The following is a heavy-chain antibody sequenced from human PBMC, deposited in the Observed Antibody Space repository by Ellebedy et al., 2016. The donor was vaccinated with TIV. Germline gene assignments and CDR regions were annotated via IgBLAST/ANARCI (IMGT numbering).Heavy chain of an antibody. CDR3: ARNFRVGSMNYFDS. V-gene: IGHV3-48*02. CDR2: INRGSSVI. CDR1: GFMFNTYN. J-gene: IGHJ4*02. Sequence: GESLKISCAASGFMFNTYNMDWVRQAPGKGLEWVSYINRGSSVIYYADSVKGRFTTSTDTTEKSLFLQMNSLTDEDTAVYYCARNFRVGSMNYFDSWGQGTLVVVSS. D-gene: IGHD1-26*01.